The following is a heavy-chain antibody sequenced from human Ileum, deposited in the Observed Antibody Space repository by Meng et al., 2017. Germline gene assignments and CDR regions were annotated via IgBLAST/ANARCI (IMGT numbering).Heavy chain of an antibody. V-gene: IGHV3-30*03. CDR2: ISHDGGAK. J-gene: IGHJ3*01. CDR1: GFTLSSSV. D-gene: IGHD2-15*01. Sequence: GESLKISCVASGFTLSSSVMHWVRQTPGKGLEWVAGISHDGGAKHYADSVKGRLTVSRDNSRNTMFLQMDSLRPEDAGVYLCAREGYSSGHCGAFDVWGQGTLVTVSS. CDR3: AREGYSSGHCGAFDV.